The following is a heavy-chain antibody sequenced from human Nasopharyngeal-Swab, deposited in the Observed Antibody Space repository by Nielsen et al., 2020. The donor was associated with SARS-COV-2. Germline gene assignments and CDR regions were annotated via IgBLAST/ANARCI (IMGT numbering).Heavy chain of an antibody. J-gene: IGHJ4*02. CDR1: GFPFRNPW. CDR3: TTDPGITIFGVAKYYFDY. CDR2: IKSKTDGGTT. V-gene: IGHV3-15*01. Sequence: GGSLRLSRSTSGFPFRNPWMSWVRQAPGKGLEWVGRIKSKTDGGTTDYAATVKGRFTISRDDSKNTLYLQMNSLKTEDTAVYYCTTDPGITIFGVAKYYFDYWGQGTLVTVSS. D-gene: IGHD3-3*01.